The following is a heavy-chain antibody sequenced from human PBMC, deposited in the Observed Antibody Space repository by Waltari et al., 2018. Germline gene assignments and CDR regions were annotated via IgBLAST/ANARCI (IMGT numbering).Heavy chain of an antibody. D-gene: IGHD1-26*01. CDR2: IVVGSGNT. CDR1: GFTFTSSA. CDR3: AAGELLRD. Sequence: QMQLVQSGPWVKRPGTSVKVSCQASGFTFTSSAMPWVRQARGQRLEWIGWIVVGSGNTNYAQKFQERVTITRDMSTSTAYMELSSLRSEDTAVYYCAAGELLRDWGQGTLVTVSS. V-gene: IGHV1-58*02. J-gene: IGHJ4*02.